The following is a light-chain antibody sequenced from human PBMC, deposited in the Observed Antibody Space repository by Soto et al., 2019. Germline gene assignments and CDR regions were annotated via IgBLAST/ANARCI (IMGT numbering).Light chain of an antibody. CDR2: EVS. J-gene: IGKJ4*01. Sequence: EIVWTQYPATLSLSPGDTATLSCRASQSVTSTLPWFQQKPGQAPRLLIYEVSRRAPAIPARFSGSGSGTDFTLTISSLEPEDFAVYYCLQRTTWPTFGGGTKVEIK. V-gene: IGKV3-11*01. CDR3: LQRTTWPT. CDR1: QSVTST.